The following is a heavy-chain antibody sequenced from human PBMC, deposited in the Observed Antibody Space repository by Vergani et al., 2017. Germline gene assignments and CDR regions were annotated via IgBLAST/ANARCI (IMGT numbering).Heavy chain of an antibody. CDR3: ASKGADCSGGSCYLLSLYYFDY. D-gene: IGHD2-15*01. V-gene: IGHV3-53*01. CDR2: IYSGGSP. J-gene: IGHJ4*02. CDR1: GFTVSSNY. Sequence: EVQLVESGGGLVKPGGSLRLSCAASGFTVSSNYMSWVRQAPGKGLEWVSVIYSGGSPYYADSVKGRFTISRDNSKNTLYLQMNSLRAEDTAVYYCASKGADCSGGSCYLLSLYYFDYWGQGTLVTVSS.